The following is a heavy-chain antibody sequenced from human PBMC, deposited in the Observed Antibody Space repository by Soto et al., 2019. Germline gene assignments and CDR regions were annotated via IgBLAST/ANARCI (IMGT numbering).Heavy chain of an antibody. V-gene: IGHV3-23*01. J-gene: IGHJ4*02. CDR1: GFTFSSYA. CDR2: ISGSGGST. Sequence: EVQLLESGGGLVQPGGSLRLSCAASGFTFSSYAMSWVRQAPGKGLEWVSAISGSGGSTYYADSVKGRFTISRDNSKNTLYLQMNSLRAEDTAVYYCAKRDVLMVYAKPESRGFDYWGQGTLVTVSS. D-gene: IGHD2-8*01. CDR3: AKRDVLMVYAKPESRGFDY.